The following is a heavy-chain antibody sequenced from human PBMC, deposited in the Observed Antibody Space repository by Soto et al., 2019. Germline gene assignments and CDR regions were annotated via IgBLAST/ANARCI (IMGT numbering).Heavy chain of an antibody. CDR1: GGSISSGGYS. CDR3: ASTASYDSSGYSY. Sequence: QLQLQESGSGLVKPSQTLSLTCAVSGGSISSGGYSWSWIRQPPGKGLEWIGYIYHSGSTYYNPSLKSRVTISVDRSKNQFSLKLSSVTAADTAVYYCASTASYDSSGYSYWGQGTLVTVSS. D-gene: IGHD3-22*01. J-gene: IGHJ4*02. V-gene: IGHV4-30-2*01. CDR2: IYHSGST.